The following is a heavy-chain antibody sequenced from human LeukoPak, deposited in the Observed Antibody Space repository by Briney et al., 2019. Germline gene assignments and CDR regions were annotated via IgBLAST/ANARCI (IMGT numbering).Heavy chain of an antibody. CDR1: GGSISSYY. Sequence: PSETLSLTCTVSGGSISSYYWSWLRQHPGKGLEWIGYIYYSGSTYYNPSLKSRVTISVDTSKNQFSLKLSSVTAADTAVYYCARAVGYCSSTSCYTRDYYYGMDVWGQGTTVTVSS. CDR2: IYYSGST. D-gene: IGHD2-2*02. V-gene: IGHV4-59*06. J-gene: IGHJ6*02. CDR3: ARAVGYCSSTSCYTRDYYYGMDV.